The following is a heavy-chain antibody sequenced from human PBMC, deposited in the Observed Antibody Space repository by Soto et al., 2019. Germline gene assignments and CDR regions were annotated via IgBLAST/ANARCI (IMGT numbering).Heavy chain of an antibody. CDR3: ARDRGYTSGWSFDP. Sequence: EVQLVESGGGLVKPGGSLRLSCAASGFTFSSYTMNWVRQAPGKGLEWVSSISSSSSYIYYADSVKGRFTISRDNXTNSLYLQMNSLRAEDTAVYYCARDRGYTSGWSFDPWGQGTLVTVSS. J-gene: IGHJ5*02. CDR1: GFTFSSYT. V-gene: IGHV3-21*01. D-gene: IGHD6-19*01. CDR2: ISSSSSYI.